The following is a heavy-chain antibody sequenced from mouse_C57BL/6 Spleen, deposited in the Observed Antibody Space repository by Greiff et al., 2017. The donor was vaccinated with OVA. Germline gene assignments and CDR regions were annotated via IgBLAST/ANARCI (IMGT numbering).Heavy chain of an antibody. CDR3: ARREITTVVDYFDY. CDR1: GYTFTSYW. J-gene: IGHJ2*01. Sequence: QVQLKQPGAELVKPGASVKMSCKASGYTFTSYWITWVKQRPGQGLEWIGDIYPGSGSTNYNEKFKSKATLTVDTSSSTAYMQLSSLTSEDSAVYYCARREITTVVDYFDYWGQGTTLTVSS. CDR2: IYPGSGST. D-gene: IGHD1-1*01. V-gene: IGHV1-55*01.